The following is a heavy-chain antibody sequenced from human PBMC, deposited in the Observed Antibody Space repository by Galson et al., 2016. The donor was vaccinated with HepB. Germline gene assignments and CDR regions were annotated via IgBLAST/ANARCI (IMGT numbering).Heavy chain of an antibody. J-gene: IGHJ4*02. Sequence: PALVKPTQTLTLTCTFSGFSLSTSGVAVGWIRQPPGKALEWLALIYWDDDKRYSPSLKTRLTITKDTSKNQVVRRMTNMDPVDTATCYCAQRIGGGYYYDGRGYPHYFDSWGRGTLGTVSS. CDR2: IYWDDDK. V-gene: IGHV2-5*02. D-gene: IGHD3-22*01. CDR3: AQRIGGGYYYDGRGYPHYFDS. CDR1: GFSLSTSGVA.